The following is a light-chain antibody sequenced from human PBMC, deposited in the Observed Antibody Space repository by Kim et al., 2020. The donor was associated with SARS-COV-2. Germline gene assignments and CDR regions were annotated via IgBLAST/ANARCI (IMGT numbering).Light chain of an antibody. CDR1: SSNIGSNY. V-gene: IGLV1-47*01. CDR3: AAWDDSLSGYV. J-gene: IGLJ1*01. Sequence: GQRGTISCSGSSSNIGSNYVCWYQHLPGTAPELLIHRNYQRPSGVPDRFSGSKSGTSATLAISGLRSEDEADYYCAAWDDSLSGYVFGTGTQLTVL. CDR2: RNY.